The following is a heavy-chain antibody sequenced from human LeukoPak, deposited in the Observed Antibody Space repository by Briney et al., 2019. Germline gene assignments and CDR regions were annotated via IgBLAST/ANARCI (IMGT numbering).Heavy chain of an antibody. CDR2: IYYSGST. D-gene: IGHD3-10*01. V-gene: IGHV4-59*12. CDR1: GGSISSYY. J-gene: IGHJ5*02. Sequence: PSETLSLTCTVSGGSISSYYWSWIRQPPGKGLEWIGYIYYSGSTNYNPSLKSRVTISVDTSKNQFSLKLSSVTAADTAVYYCARDYYGSGSRYRAMYNWFDPWGQGTLVTVSP. CDR3: ARDYYGSGSRYRAMYNWFDP.